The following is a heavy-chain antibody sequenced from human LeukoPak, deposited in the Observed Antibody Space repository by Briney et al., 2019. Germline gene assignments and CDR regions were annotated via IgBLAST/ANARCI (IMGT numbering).Heavy chain of an antibody. D-gene: IGHD3-10*01. CDR2: ISPGDSAT. Sequence: GESLKICCKGSGYSFTSYWSGWVRPMPGKGLGWMWIISPGDSATRYSPSCQGQVTISDDKSISTAYLQWSSLQASDTAMYYCARRRRFGDLFDYWGQGTLVTVSS. J-gene: IGHJ4*02. V-gene: IGHV5-51*01. CDR3: ARRRRFGDLFDY. CDR1: GYSFTSYW.